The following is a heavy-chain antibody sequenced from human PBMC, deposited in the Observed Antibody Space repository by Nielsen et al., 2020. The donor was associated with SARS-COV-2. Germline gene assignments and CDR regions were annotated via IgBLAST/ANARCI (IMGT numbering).Heavy chain of an antibody. J-gene: IGHJ5*02. CDR3: ARDHDYTSPGWFDP. D-gene: IGHD4-11*01. Sequence: SETLSLTCTVSGGSISSSSYYWGWIRQPPGKGLEWIGSIYYSGSTYYNPSLKSRVTISVDTSKNQFSLKLSSVTAADTAVYYCARDHDYTSPGWFDPWGQGTLVTVSS. V-gene: IGHV4-39*07. CDR1: GGSISSSSYY. CDR2: IYYSGST.